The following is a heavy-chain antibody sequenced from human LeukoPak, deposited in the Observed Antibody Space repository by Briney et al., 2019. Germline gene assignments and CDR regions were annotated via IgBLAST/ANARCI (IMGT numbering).Heavy chain of an antibody. CDR2: IYPGDSET. CDR1: GYSFTSYW. Sequence: GESLKISCKGSGYSFTSYWIGWVRQMPGKGLPGKGLEWMGIIYPGDSETRYSPSFQGQVTISADKSISTAYLQWSSLKASDTAMYYCARRGYYDSSGYYGAFDIWGQGTMVTVSS. D-gene: IGHD3-22*01. J-gene: IGHJ3*02. CDR3: ARRGYYDSSGYYGAFDI. V-gene: IGHV5-51*01.